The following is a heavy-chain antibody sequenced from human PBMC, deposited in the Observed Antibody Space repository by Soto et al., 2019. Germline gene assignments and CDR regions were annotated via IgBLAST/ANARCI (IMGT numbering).Heavy chain of an antibody. CDR2: ISSTSVYI. V-gene: IGHV3-21*01. CDR3: ARSYGYGDY. Sequence: EVQLVESGGGLVKPGGSLRLSCAASGFTLSSYAMNWVRQAPGKGLEWVSYISSTSVYIYYADSVKGRFTISRDNAKNSLYLQMNSLRVEDTALYYCARSYGYGDYWGQGTLVTVSS. CDR1: GFTLSSYA. J-gene: IGHJ4*02. D-gene: IGHD2-15*01.